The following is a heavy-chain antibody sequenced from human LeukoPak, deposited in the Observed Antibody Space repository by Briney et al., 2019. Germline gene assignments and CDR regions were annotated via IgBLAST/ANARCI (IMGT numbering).Heavy chain of an antibody. Sequence: QSGGSLRLSCAASGFTFSTYAMTWVRQAPGKGLEWVSLISGTGGSTYYADSVKGRFTISRDSSKNTLYLQMNSLRAEDTAVYYCTRGGATKEFDYWGQGTLVTVSS. J-gene: IGHJ4*02. CDR1: GFTFSTYA. D-gene: IGHD1-26*01. CDR3: TRGGATKEFDY. CDR2: ISGTGGST. V-gene: IGHV3-23*01.